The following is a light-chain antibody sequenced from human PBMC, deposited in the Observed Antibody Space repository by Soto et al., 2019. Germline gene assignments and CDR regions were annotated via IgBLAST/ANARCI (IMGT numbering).Light chain of an antibody. J-gene: IGLJ1*01. Sequence: QSVLTQPPSASGSPGQSVTISCTGTNRDVGTHNYVSWYQQYPGKAPKLLIYDVVKRPSGIPHRFSGSKSGNTASLTVSGLQADDEADYYGFSYAGGRTFVVGTGTKVTVL. CDR3: FSYAGGRTFV. CDR2: DVV. CDR1: NRDVGTHNY. V-gene: IGLV2-8*01.